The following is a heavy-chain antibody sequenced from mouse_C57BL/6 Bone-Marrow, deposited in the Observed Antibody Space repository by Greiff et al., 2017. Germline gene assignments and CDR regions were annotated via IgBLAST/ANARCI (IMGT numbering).Heavy chain of an antibody. J-gene: IGHJ4*01. V-gene: IGHV1-81*01. CDR2: IYPRSGNT. D-gene: IGHD2-3*01. CDR1: GYNFTSYG. Sequence: VQLQQSGAELARPGASVKLSCKASGYNFTSYGISWVKKRTGQGLEWIGEIYPRSGNTYYNEKFKGKATLTADKSSSTAYMELRSLTSEDSAVYFCARSIYDGYDRLDAMDYWGQGTSVTVSS. CDR3: ARSIYDGYDRLDAMDY.